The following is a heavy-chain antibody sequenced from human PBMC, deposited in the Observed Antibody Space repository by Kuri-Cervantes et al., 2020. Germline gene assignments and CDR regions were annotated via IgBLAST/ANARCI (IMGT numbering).Heavy chain of an antibody. J-gene: IGHJ6*03. CDR3: ARVVGYSSSWTFDYYYYMDV. CDR2: IYHSGST. V-gene: IGHV4-4*02. CDR1: GGSISSSNW. Sequence: SETLSLTCAVSGGSISSSNWWSWVRQPPGKGLEWIGEIYHSGSTNYNPSLKSRVTISVDKSKNQFSLKLSSVTAADMAVYYCARVVGYSSSWTFDYYYYMDVWGKGTTVTVSS. D-gene: IGHD6-13*01.